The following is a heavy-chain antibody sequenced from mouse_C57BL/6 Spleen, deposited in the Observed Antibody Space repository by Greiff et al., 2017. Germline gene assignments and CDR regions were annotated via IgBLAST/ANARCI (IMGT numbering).Heavy chain of an antibody. J-gene: IGHJ4*01. Sequence: VQLQQPGAELVKPGASVKLSCTASGYTFTSYWMHWVKQRPGQGLEWIGNINPSNGGTNYNEKFKGKATLTVDKSSSTAYIQLSSLTSEDAAVYYCARRKVTTSYAMDDWGQGTSVTVSS. CDR1: GYTFTSYW. CDR3: ARRKVTTSYAMDD. CDR2: INPSNGGT. V-gene: IGHV1-53*01. D-gene: IGHD2-2*01.